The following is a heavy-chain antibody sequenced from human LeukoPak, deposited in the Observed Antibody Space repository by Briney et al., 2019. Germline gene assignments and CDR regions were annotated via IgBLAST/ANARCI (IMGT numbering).Heavy chain of an antibody. J-gene: IGHJ4*02. CDR2: ISGYNGKT. Sequence: GASVKVSCKVFGYTFSEYAVSWVRQAPGQGLEWMGWISGYNGKTNYAQKLQGRVTMTTDTSTSTAYMELRSLRSDDTVVYYCARDYRDVLLWFGELSKWGQGTLVTVSS. CDR3: ARDYRDVLLWFGELSK. D-gene: IGHD3-10*01. V-gene: IGHV1-18*01. CDR1: GYTFSEYA.